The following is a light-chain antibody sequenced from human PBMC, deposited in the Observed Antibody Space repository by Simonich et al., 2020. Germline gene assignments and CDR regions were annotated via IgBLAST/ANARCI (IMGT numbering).Light chain of an antibody. J-gene: IGKJ5*01. CDR3: QQYYSTPIT. CDR2: AAS. CDR1: QSIISW. Sequence: DIQMTQSPSTLSASVGDRVTITCRASQSIISWFDWYQQKPGKAPKLLLYAASRLESGVPSRFSGSGSGTDYTLTISSLQPEDFATYYCQQYYSTPITFGQGTRLEIK. V-gene: IGKV1-NL1*01.